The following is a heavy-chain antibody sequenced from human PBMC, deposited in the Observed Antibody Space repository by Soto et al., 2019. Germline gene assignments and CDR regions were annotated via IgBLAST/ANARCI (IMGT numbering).Heavy chain of an antibody. CDR1: GFTFSSYA. J-gene: IGHJ5*02. CDR3: PNLDTITATGSLDT. D-gene: IGHD6-13*01. Sequence: GGSLRLSCAASGFTFSSYAMNWVRQAPGKGLEWVSGISGSGGSTHYADSVKGRFTISRDTSKNTLYLQMNSLRAEDTAVYYFPNLDTITATGSLDTWGQGPLVTVSS. V-gene: IGHV3-23*01. CDR2: ISGSGGST.